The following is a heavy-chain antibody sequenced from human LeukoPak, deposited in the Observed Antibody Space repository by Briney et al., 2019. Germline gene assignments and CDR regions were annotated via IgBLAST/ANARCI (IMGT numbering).Heavy chain of an antibody. CDR1: EFTFSYYS. CDR3: ARAGYMVRGVI. D-gene: IGHD3-10*01. CDR2: ISSSSSYI. J-gene: IGHJ4*02. Sequence: GGSLRLSCAASEFTFSYYSMNWVRQAPGKGLEWVSSISSSSSYIYYADSVKGRFTISRDNAKNSLYLQMNSLRAEDTAVYYCARAGYMVRGVIGGQGTLVTVSS. V-gene: IGHV3-21*03.